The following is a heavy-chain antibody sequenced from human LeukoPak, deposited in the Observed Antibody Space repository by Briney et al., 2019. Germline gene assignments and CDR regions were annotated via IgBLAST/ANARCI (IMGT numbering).Heavy chain of an antibody. Sequence: GGSLRLSCATSGFTFSDYCMSWIRQAPGKGLECVSYISSSSSYTNYADSVKGRFTISRDNAKNSLYLQMNSLRAEDTAVYYCARERPMGGTTPIDYWGQGTLVTVSS. CDR1: GFTFSDYC. J-gene: IGHJ4*02. CDR3: ARERPMGGTTPIDY. D-gene: IGHD1-7*01. V-gene: IGHV3-11*06. CDR2: ISSSSSYT.